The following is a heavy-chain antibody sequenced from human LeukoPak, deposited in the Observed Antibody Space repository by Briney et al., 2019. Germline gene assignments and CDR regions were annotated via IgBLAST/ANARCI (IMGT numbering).Heavy chain of an antibody. V-gene: IGHV5-51*01. Sequence: GESLKISCKGLGYSFSSYWNAWVRQRPGKGLEWMGIIYPGGSETRYDPSFQGQVTISADSSTSTAYLQWSSLRASDTAMYYCARNGDTAMSWDYWGQGTLVTVSS. J-gene: IGHJ4*02. CDR2: IYPGGSET. D-gene: IGHD5-18*01. CDR1: GYSFSSYW. CDR3: ARNGDTAMSWDY.